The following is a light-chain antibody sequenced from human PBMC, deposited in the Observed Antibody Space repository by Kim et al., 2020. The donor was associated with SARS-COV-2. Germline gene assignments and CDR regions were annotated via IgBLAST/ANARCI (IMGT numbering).Light chain of an antibody. V-gene: IGKV1-5*03. J-gene: IGKJ5*01. CDR3: QQYDSSPIT. Sequence: DIQMTQSPSTLSASVGDRVTMTCRASQTITTSLAWYQQKPGKAPNFLIYKASNLERGVPGRFSGSGSGTEFTLTITSLQPDDFATYYCQQYDSSPITFGQGTRLVIK. CDR1: QTITTS. CDR2: KAS.